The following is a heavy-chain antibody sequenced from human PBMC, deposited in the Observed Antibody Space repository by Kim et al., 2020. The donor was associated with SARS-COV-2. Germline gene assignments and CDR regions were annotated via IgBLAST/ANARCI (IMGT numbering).Heavy chain of an antibody. V-gene: IGHV4-34*01. CDR3: ARGVLRFLEWLGPRYFDY. J-gene: IGHJ4*02. CDR1: GGSFSGYY. D-gene: IGHD3-3*01. Sequence: SETLSLTCAVYGGSFSGYYWSWIRQPPGKGLEWIGEINHSGSTNYNPSLKSRVTISVDTSKNQFSLKLSSVTAADTAVYYCARGVLRFLEWLGPRYFDYWGQGTLVTVPS. CDR2: INHSGST.